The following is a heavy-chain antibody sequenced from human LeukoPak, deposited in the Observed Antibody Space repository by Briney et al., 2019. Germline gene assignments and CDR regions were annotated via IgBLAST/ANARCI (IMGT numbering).Heavy chain of an antibody. CDR1: GYTFTSYG. Sequence: ASVKVSCKASGYTFTSYGISWVRQAPGQGLEWMGWISAYNGNTNYAQKLQGRVTVTTDTSTGTAYMELRSLRSDDTAVYYCARDGGYCSGGSCYSESFDYWGQGTLVTVSS. CDR3: ARDGGYCSGGSCYSESFDY. CDR2: ISAYNGNT. V-gene: IGHV1-18*01. D-gene: IGHD2-15*01. J-gene: IGHJ4*02.